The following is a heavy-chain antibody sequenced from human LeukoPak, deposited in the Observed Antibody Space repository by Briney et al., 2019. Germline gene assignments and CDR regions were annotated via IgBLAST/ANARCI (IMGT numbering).Heavy chain of an antibody. V-gene: IGHV3-20*04. CDR1: GFAFDEHG. Sequence: GGSLRLACTAYGFAFDEHGMSWVRQVPGKGLEWVSGINWSGGSTGYADPLRGRFTISRDNAKNSLYLQMDSLRAEDTALYYCVRAPITSPFYFDYWGQGTLLSVSS. D-gene: IGHD2-2*01. CDR3: VRAPITSPFYFDY. CDR2: INWSGGST. J-gene: IGHJ4*02.